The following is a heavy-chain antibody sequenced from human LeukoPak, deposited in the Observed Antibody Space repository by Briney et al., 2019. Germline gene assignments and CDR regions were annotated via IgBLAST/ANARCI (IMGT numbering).Heavy chain of an antibody. CDR1: GFTFSSYA. D-gene: IGHD3-10*01. CDR3: AKDMVRGVIVIARDYYYYYMDV. CDR2: IGGSGGST. V-gene: IGHV3-23*01. Sequence: GGSLRLSCAASGFTFSSYAMSWVRQAPGKGLEWVSAIGGSGGSTYYADSVKGRFTISRDNSKNTLYLQMNSLRAEDTAVYYCAKDMVRGVIVIARDYYYYYMDVWGKGTTVTVSS. J-gene: IGHJ6*03.